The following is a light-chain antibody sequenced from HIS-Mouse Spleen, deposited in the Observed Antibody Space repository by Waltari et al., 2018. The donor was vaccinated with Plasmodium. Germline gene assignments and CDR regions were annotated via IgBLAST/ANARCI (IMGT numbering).Light chain of an antibody. J-gene: IGKJ2*01. Sequence: EIVLTQSPGTLSLSPGERATLSCRASQSVSRSYLAWYQQKPGQAPRLLIYGASSRATGIPDRFIGSGSGTDFILTISRLEPEDFAVYYCQQYGSSYTFGQGTKLEIK. CDR3: QQYGSSYT. V-gene: IGKV3-20*01. CDR1: QSVSRSY. CDR2: GAS.